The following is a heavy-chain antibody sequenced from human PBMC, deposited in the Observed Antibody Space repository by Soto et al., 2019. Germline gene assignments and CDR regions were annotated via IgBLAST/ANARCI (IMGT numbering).Heavy chain of an antibody. CDR3: ARSAGGNFGRIIEGNNWFAL. CDR2: INPHGGST. J-gene: IGHJ5*02. V-gene: IGHV1-46*01. Sequence: SSVKVSCKAPRDTFTSYYINWVRQAPGQGLEWMGVINPHGGSTAYAQKFKGRVTLTRDTSASTVYMEVSSLTSEDTAMYYCARSAGGNFGRIIEGNNWFALRGQGTRHTV. D-gene: IGHD1-26*01. CDR1: RDTFTSYY.